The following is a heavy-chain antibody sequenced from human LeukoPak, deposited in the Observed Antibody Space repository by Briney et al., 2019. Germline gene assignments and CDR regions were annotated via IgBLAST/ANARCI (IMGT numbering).Heavy chain of an antibody. J-gene: IGHJ4*02. CDR2: IYNSVRT. CDR3: ARGCVVSSGTGFDY. V-gene: IGHV4-61*01. CDR1: GGSVSSGSYY. Sequence: PSETLSLTCIVSGGSVSSGSYYWSWIRQPPGKGLEWIGYIYNSVRTNYNPSLKSRVTMSVDTSKNQFSLELSSVTAADTAVYYCARGCVVSSGTGFDYWGQGTLVTVSS. D-gene: IGHD2-8*02.